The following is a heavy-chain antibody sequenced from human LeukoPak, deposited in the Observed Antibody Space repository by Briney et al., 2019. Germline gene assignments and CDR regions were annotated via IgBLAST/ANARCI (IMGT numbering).Heavy chain of an antibody. CDR3: ARADYWVPFDY. CDR2: INHSGST. J-gene: IGHJ4*02. Sequence: PSETLSLTCAVYGGSFSGCYWSWIRQPPGKGLEWIGEINHSGSTNYNPSLKSRVTISVDTSKNQFSLKLSSVTAADTAVYYCARADYWVPFDYWGQGTLVTVSS. V-gene: IGHV4-34*01. CDR1: GGSFSGCY. D-gene: IGHD4-11*01.